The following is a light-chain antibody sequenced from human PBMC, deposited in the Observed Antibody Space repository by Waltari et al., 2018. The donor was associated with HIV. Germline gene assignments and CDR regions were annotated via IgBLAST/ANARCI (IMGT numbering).Light chain of an antibody. J-gene: IGKJ2*03. CDR2: GAS. CDR3: QQFIFWPFS. CDR1: QSVSTN. Sequence: EIVMTQSPATLSVSLGERATLSCRASQSVSTNLAWYQQKPGQAPRRLIYGASTRATGIPARFSGSGSGTDFTLTISSLQSEDFAVYYCQQFIFWPFSFGQGTKLEIK. V-gene: IGKV3-15*01.